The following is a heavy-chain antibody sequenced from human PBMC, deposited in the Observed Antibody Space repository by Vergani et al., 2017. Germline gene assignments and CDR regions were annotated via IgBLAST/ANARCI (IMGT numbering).Heavy chain of an antibody. V-gene: IGHV4-59*08. J-gene: IGHJ4*02. CDR3: ARHLRYFDWPEWSFDY. D-gene: IGHD3-9*01. CDR2: IYYSGST. CDR1: GGSISSYY. Sequence: QVQLQESGPGLVKPSETLSLTCTVSGGSISSYYWSWIRQPPGKGLEWIGYIYYSGSTNYNPSLKSRVTISVDTSKNQFSLKLSSVTAADTAVYYCARHLRYFDWPEWSFDYWGQGTLVTVSS.